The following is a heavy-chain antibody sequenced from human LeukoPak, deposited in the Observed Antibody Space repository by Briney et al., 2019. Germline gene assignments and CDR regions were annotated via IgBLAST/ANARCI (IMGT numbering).Heavy chain of an antibody. V-gene: IGHV3-15*01. CDR3: TTETKG. Sequence: KSGGSLRLSCAASGFTLTNAWMSWVRQAPGKGLEWIGRIKSKTDGGTTDYAAPVKGRFTISRDDSKNTLYLQTNSLKTEDTAVYYCTTETKGWGQGTLVIVSS. J-gene: IGHJ4*02. CDR2: IKSKTDGGTT. CDR1: GFTLTNAW.